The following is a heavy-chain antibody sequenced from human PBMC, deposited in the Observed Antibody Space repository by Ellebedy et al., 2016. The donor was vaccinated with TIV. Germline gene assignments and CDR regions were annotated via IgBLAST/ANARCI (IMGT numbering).Heavy chain of an antibody. D-gene: IGHD3-22*01. CDR2: IYSGGST. CDR1: GFTVSSNY. V-gene: IGHV3-66*01. J-gene: IGHJ5*02. Sequence: GESLKISCAASGFTVSSNYMSWVRQAPGKGLEWVSVIYSGGSTYYADSVKGRFTISRDNSKNTLYLQMNSLRAEDTAVYYCARDLYYYDSSGYYQNWFDPWGQGTLVTVSS. CDR3: ARDLYYYDSSGYYQNWFDP.